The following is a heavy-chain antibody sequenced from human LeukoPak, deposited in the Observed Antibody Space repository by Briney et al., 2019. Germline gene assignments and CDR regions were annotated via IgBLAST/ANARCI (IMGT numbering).Heavy chain of an antibody. J-gene: IGHJ6*03. CDR2: ISSSSGYI. D-gene: IGHD2-8*01. Sequence: GGSLRLSCAASGFTFSSYSMNWVRQTPGKGLEWVSSISSSSGYINYADSVKGRFTASRDNAKNSLYLQMNSLRAEDTAVYYCANGAFRLYYIDVWGKGTTVTVSS. V-gene: IGHV3-21*01. CDR1: GFTFSSYS. CDR3: ANGAFRLYYIDV.